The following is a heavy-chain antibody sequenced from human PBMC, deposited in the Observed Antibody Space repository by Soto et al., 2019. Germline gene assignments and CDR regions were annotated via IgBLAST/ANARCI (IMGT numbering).Heavy chain of an antibody. CDR1: GASITQYY. CDR3: ARGGGSRYQNQEFDC. D-gene: IGHD2-2*01. V-gene: IGHV4-59*01. J-gene: IGHJ4*02. CDR2: VSSTGST. Sequence: SETLSLTCTVSGASITQYYWNWIRQSPGKGLEWIVSVSSTGSTVYNPSLTSRVTVSLDTSKNQFSLTLNSVTAADTAVYHCARGGGSRYQNQEFDCWGQGTRVSVS.